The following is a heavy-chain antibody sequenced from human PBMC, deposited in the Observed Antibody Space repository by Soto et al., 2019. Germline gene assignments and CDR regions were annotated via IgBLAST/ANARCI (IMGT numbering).Heavy chain of an antibody. CDR1: GGSISSSTYY. J-gene: IGHJ4*02. V-gene: IGHV4-39*01. CDR2: IYYSGST. CDR3: ANSYGDSVSY. D-gene: IGHD4-17*01. Sequence: QLQLQESGPGLVKPSETLSLTSTVSGGSISSSTYYWGWIRQPPGKGLEWIGSIYYSGSTYYNPSLKSRVXIXXDTSKNQFSLTLSSVTAADTAVYYCANSYGDSVSYWGQGTLVTVSS.